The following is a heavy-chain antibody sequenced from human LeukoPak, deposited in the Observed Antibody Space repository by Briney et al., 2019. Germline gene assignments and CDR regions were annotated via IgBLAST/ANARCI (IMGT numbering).Heavy chain of an antibody. CDR2: ISRDGNNI. Sequence: GSLLLFCSASAFTFISSYLHCLRQPPARRLLWMSRISRDGNNIDYADSVKGRFTNSRDNVKNTLFLQMNSLRADDTAVYYWARDFYTYGSACFDPWGQGTLVTVSA. D-gene: IGHD5-18*01. CDR1: AFTFISSY. CDR3: ARDFYTYGSACFDP. J-gene: IGHJ5*02. V-gene: IGHV3-74*01.